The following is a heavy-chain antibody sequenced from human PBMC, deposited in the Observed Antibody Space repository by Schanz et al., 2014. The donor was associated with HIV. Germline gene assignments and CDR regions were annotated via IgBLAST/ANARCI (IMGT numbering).Heavy chain of an antibody. Sequence: QVQLVQSGAEVQKPGASVKVSCKASGYSFTSYDINWVRQATGQGLEWMGWVNPKSGNTGYAQKFQGRVTMTRNTSISTAYMELSSLTSDDTAVYYCTRGARDCSNGVCGGTYFDYWGQGTLVTVSS. CDR1: GYSFTSYD. CDR3: TRGARDCSNGVCGGTYFDY. V-gene: IGHV1-8*02. D-gene: IGHD2-8*01. J-gene: IGHJ4*02. CDR2: VNPKSGNT.